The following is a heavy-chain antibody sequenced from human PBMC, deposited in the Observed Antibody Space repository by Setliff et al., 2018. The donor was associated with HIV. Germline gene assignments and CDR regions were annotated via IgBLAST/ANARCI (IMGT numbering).Heavy chain of an antibody. D-gene: IGHD4-17*01. Sequence: SETLSLTCSVSGASMSSGRFSYNWIRQPAGKGLQWIGHIYTTGVTDYNPSLKSRVTISLDTSKNQISLNLTSVTGADPAVYYCARKSMVTTEPLRYWGQGILVTVSS. CDR2: IYTTGVT. V-gene: IGHV4-61*09. J-gene: IGHJ4*02. CDR3: ARKSMVTTEPLRY. CDR1: GASMSSGRFS.